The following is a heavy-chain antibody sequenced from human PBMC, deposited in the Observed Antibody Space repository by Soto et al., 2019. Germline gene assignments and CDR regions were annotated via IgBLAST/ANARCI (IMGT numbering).Heavy chain of an antibody. CDR3: AKDSAGTTLGSFDP. CDR1: GSTFSSYA. Sequence: PGGSLRLSCAASGSTFSSYAMSWVRQAPGKGLEWVSAISGSGGSTYYADSVKGRFTISRDNSKNTLYLQMNSLRAEDTAVYYCAKDSAGTTLGSFDPWGQGTLVTVSS. D-gene: IGHD1-7*01. CDR2: ISGSGGST. J-gene: IGHJ5*02. V-gene: IGHV3-23*01.